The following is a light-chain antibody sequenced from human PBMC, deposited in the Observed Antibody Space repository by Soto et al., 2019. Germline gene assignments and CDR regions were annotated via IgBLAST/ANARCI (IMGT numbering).Light chain of an antibody. CDR2: GAS. J-gene: IGKJ5*01. V-gene: IGKV1-17*03. CDR1: QGISNS. Sequence: DIQITQSPSTLPASVGDRVTITCRARQGISNSLAWFQQKPGKVPKRLIYGASSLQSGVPSRFSGTGSGTEFTLTISSLQPEDFATNYCLQHNSYPPTLGQGTRLEIK. CDR3: LQHNSYPPT.